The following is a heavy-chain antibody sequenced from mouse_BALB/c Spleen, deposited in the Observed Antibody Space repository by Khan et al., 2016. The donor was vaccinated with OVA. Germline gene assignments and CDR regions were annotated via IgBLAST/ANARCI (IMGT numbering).Heavy chain of an antibody. D-gene: IGHD1-2*01. CDR3: ARAARIKY. J-gene: IGHJ2*01. CDR2: ISYSGST. CDR1: GYSITSGYG. Sequence: VQLKESGPGLVKPSQSLSLTCTVTGYSITSGYGWNWFRQFPGNKLEWMGYISYSGSTNYNPSLKSRISFTRDTSKNQFFLQLNSVTTEDTATYYCARAARIKYWGQGTTLTVSS. V-gene: IGHV3-2*02.